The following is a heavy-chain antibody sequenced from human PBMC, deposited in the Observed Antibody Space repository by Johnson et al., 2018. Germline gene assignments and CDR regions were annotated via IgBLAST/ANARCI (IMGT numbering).Heavy chain of an antibody. V-gene: IGHV3-30*18. CDR2: ISYDGSNK. D-gene: IGHD5-12*01. CDR1: GFTFSSYG. Sequence: QVQLVQSGGGVVQPGRSLRLSCAASGFTFSSYGMHWVRQAPGKGLEWVAVISYDGSNKYYADSVKGRFTISRDNSKNTLYLQMNSLRAEDTAVYYCAKVTGYSGYDFGYYYYYGMDVGGQGTTVTVSS. J-gene: IGHJ6*02. CDR3: AKVTGYSGYDFGYYYYYGMDV.